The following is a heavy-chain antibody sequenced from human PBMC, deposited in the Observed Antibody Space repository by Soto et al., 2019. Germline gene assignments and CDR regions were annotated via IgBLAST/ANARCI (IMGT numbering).Heavy chain of an antibody. D-gene: IGHD6-6*01. V-gene: IGHV1-2*04. J-gene: IGHJ4*02. CDR2: INPSSGSA. CDR3: ARGYSSSGVFDY. CDR1: GYTFTDYY. Sequence: ASGKVSCKTSGYTFTDYYLHWVRQAPGQGLEWMGWINPSSGSAHPAQKFQGSVTLTRDTSMTTVFMELTRLTSDDSAVYYCARGYSSSGVFDYWGQGTLVTVSS.